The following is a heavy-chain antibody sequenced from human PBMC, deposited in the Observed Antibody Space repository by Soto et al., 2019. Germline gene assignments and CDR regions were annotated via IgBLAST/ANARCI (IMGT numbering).Heavy chain of an antibody. Sequence: PGGSLRLSCAASGFTFSSYWMHWARQAPGKGLVWVSRIHSDGSITSYADSVKGRFTISRDNAKNTLYLQMNSLRAEDTAVYYCIRQGSHQYSQHWGQGTLVTVSS. J-gene: IGHJ1*01. CDR3: IRQGSHQYSQH. CDR2: IHSDGSIT. CDR1: GFTFSSYW. V-gene: IGHV3-74*01.